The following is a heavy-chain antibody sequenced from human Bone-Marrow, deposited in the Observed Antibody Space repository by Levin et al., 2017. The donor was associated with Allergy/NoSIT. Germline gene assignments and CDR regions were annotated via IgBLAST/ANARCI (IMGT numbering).Heavy chain of an antibody. CDR1: GFTFTSSA. CDR3: AADQDDFWSGYLGR. D-gene: IGHD3-3*01. Sequence: KISCKASGFTFTSSAVQWVRQARGQRLEWIGWIVVGSGNTNYAQKFQERVTITRDMSTSTAYMELSSLRSEDTAVYYCAADQDDFWSGYLGRWGQGTLVTVSS. V-gene: IGHV1-58*01. CDR2: IVVGSGNT. J-gene: IGHJ4*02.